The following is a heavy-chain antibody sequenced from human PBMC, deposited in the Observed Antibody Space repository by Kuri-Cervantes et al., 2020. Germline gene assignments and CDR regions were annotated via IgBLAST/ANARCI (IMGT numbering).Heavy chain of an antibody. V-gene: IGHV4-59*13. CDR1: DGSISRYY. Sequence: ESLKISCTVSDGSISRYYWNWIRQPPGKGLEWIGYIYYSDTSNYNPSLKSRVTMSVDTSKNQFSLKLRSVTAEDTAVYYCAGEVYAPGPFDIWGQGTVVTVSS. J-gene: IGHJ3*02. D-gene: IGHD2-8*01. CDR2: IYYSDTS. CDR3: AGEVYAPGPFDI.